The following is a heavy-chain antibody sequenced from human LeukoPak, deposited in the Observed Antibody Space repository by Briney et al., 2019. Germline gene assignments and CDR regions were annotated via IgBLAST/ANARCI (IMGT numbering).Heavy chain of an antibody. D-gene: IGHD2-15*01. CDR3: ARCSGHNSRWFDP. CDR2: IYYSGTT. J-gene: IGHJ5*02. V-gene: IGHV4-59*01. CDR1: GDSISGYY. Sequence: SETLSLTCTVSGDSISGYYWSWIRQPPGKGLEWIGWIYYSGTTTYNPSLKSRVTISVDTSKNQFSLRLTSVSAADTAVYYCARCSGHNSRWFDPWGQGTLVTVSS.